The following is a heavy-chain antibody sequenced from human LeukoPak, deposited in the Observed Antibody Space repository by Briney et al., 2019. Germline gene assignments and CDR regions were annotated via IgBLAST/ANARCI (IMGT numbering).Heavy chain of an antibody. CDR1: GFTFSSYS. V-gene: IGHV3-21*01. CDR3: ATNSSGWYSVGAFDI. J-gene: IGHJ3*02. D-gene: IGHD6-19*01. Sequence: GGSLRLSCAASGFTFSSYSMNWVRQAPGKGLEWVSSISSSRNYKYYADSVKGRFTISRDNATNSLYLQMNSLRAEDTAVYYCATNSSGWYSVGAFDIWGQGTMVTVSS. CDR2: ISSSRNYK.